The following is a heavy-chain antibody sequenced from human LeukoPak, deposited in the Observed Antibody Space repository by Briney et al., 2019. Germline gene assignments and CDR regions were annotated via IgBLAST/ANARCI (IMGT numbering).Heavy chain of an antibody. V-gene: IGHV4-39*07. CDR1: GGSISSSSYY. CDR2: IYYSGST. CDR3: ARVENIDGYSRNYFDY. Sequence: PSETLSLTCTVSGGSISSSSYYWGWIRQPPGKGLEWIGSIYYSGSTYYNPSLKSRVTISVDTSKNQFSLKLSSVTAADTAVYYCARVENIDGYSRNYFDYWGQGTLVTVSS. J-gene: IGHJ4*02. D-gene: IGHD2/OR15-2a*01.